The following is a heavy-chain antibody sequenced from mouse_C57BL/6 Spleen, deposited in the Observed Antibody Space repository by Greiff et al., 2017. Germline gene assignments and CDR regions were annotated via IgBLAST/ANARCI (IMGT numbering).Heavy chain of an antibody. J-gene: IGHJ4*01. D-gene: IGHD3-1*01. CDR3: ARSREHYYAMDY. CDR1: GYAFSRYW. Sequence: QVQLQQSGAGLVQPGASVKISCTASGYAFSRYWMTWVKQRPGKGLEWIGQIYPGDGDTNYDGTFTGTATLTADKSSSTAYMQLSSLTAEDSAVYVCARSREHYYAMDYWGQGTSVTVSS. V-gene: IGHV1-80*01. CDR2: IYPGDGDT.